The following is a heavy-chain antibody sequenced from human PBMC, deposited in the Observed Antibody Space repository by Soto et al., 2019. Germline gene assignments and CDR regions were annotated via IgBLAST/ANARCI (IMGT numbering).Heavy chain of an antibody. Sequence: ASVKVSCKASGYTFTSYGISWVRQAPGQGLEWMGWISAYNGNTNYAQKLQGRVTMTTDTSTSTAYMELRSLRFDDTALYYCAREDELELRSDYWGQGTLVTVSS. CDR1: GYTFTSYG. CDR3: AREDELELRSDY. CDR2: ISAYNGNT. J-gene: IGHJ4*02. D-gene: IGHD1-7*01. V-gene: IGHV1-18*01.